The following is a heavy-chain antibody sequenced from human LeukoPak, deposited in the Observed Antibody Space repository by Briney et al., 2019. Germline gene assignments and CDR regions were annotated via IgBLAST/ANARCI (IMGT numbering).Heavy chain of an antibody. J-gene: IGHJ5*02. V-gene: IGHV5-51*01. CDR1: GYSFTSYW. Sequence: GESLKISCKGSGYSFTSYWIGWVRQMPGKGREWMGIIYPGDSDTRYSPSFQGQVTISADKSISTAYLQWSSLKASDTAMYYCARHGAYDFVEQWFDPWGQGTLVTVSS. D-gene: IGHD3-3*01. CDR2: IYPGDSDT. CDR3: ARHGAYDFVEQWFDP.